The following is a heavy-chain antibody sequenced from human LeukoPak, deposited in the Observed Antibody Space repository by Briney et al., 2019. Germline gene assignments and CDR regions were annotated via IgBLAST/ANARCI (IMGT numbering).Heavy chain of an antibody. CDR2: ISSSSSYI. J-gene: IGHJ3*02. Sequence: GGSLRLSCAASGFTFSSYSMNWVRQAPGKGLEWVSSISSSSSYIYYADSVKGRFTISRDNAKNSLYLQMNSLRAEDTAVYYCARGHYDSSGYYDAFDIWGQGQWSPSLQ. D-gene: IGHD3-22*01. CDR1: GFTFSSYS. CDR3: ARGHYDSSGYYDAFDI. V-gene: IGHV3-21*01.